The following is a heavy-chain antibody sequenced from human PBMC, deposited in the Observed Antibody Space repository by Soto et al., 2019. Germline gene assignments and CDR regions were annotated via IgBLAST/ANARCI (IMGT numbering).Heavy chain of an antibody. CDR3: AREIMITFGGLIAPAYAMDV. Sequence: ETLSLTCTVSGGSISSSSYYWGWIRQPPGKGLEWVSYISSSSSTIYYADSVKGRFTISRDNAKNSLYLQMNSLRDEDTAVYYCAREIMITFGGLIAPAYAMDVWGQGTTVTVSS. CDR1: GGSISSSS. J-gene: IGHJ6*02. V-gene: IGHV3-48*02. CDR2: ISSSSSTI. D-gene: IGHD3-16*02.